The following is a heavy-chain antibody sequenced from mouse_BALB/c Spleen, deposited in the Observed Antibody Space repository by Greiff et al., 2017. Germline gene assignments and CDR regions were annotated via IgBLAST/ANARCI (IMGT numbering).Heavy chain of an antibody. J-gene: IGHJ3*01. D-gene: IGHD2-4*01. CDR1: GFNIKDYY. V-gene: IGHV1-4*01. Sequence: QVQLQQSGAELVRPGALVKLSCKASGFNIKDYYMHWVKQRPGQGLEWIGYINPSTGYTEYNQKFKDKATLTADKSSSTAYMQLSSLTSEDSAVYYCARSTMITTWFAYWGQGTLVTVSA. CDR3: ARSTMITTWFAY. CDR2: INPSTGYT.